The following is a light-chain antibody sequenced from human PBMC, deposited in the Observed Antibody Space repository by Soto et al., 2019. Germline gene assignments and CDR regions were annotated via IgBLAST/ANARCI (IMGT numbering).Light chain of an antibody. CDR3: MQGTHWPRT. Sequence: DVVMTQSPLSLSVTLGQPASISCTSSQSLATSDGNTYLNWFQQGPGQSPRRIIYKISNRDSGVPDKFSGSGSGTDFTLKISRVEAEEVGVYDCMQGTHWPRTVGPGNKGEIK. CDR1: QSLATSDGNTY. V-gene: IGKV2-30*01. J-gene: IGKJ4*02. CDR2: KIS.